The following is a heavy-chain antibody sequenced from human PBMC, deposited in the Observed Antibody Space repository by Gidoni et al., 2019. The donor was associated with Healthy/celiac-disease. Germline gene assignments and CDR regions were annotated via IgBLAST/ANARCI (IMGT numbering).Heavy chain of an antibody. CDR1: GGSFSGYY. CDR3: ARGRSSGWYRGAEYFQH. Sequence: QVQLQQWGAGLLKPSETLSLTCAVYGGSFSGYYWSWIRQPPGKGLEWIGEINHSGSTNYNPSLKSRVTISIDTSKNQFSLRLSSVTAADTAVYYCARGRSSGWYRGAEYFQHWGQGTLVIVSS. D-gene: IGHD6-19*01. J-gene: IGHJ1*01. CDR2: INHSGST. V-gene: IGHV4-34*01.